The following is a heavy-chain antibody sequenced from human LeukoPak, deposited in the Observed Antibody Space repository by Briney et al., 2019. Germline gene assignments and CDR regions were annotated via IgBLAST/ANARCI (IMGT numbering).Heavy chain of an antibody. D-gene: IGHD2-15*01. CDR3: ARADYCSGGSCLFDY. J-gene: IGHJ4*02. V-gene: IGHV3-66*01. Sequence: GGSLRLSCAASGFTVSSNCMSWVRQAPGKGLEWVSVIYSGGSTYYADSVKGRFTISRDNSKNTLYLQMNSLRAEDTAVYYCARADYCSGGSCLFDYWGQGTLVTVSS. CDR2: IYSGGST. CDR1: GFTVSSNC.